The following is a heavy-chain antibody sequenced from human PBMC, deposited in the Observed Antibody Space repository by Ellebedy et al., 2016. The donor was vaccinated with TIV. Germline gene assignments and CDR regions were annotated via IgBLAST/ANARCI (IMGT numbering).Heavy chain of an antibody. Sequence: GSLRLSXAVYGGSFSGYYWSWIRQPPGKGLEWIGEINHSGSTNYNPSLKSRVTISVDTSKNQFSLKLSSVTAADTAVYYCARGPLTLVDYWGQGTLVTVSS. CDR3: ARGPLTLVDY. CDR1: GGSFSGYY. D-gene: IGHD4/OR15-4a*01. CDR2: INHSGST. V-gene: IGHV4-34*01. J-gene: IGHJ4*02.